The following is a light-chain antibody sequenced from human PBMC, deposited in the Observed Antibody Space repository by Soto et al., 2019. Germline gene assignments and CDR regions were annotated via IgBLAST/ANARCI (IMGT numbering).Light chain of an antibody. CDR2: GNS. J-gene: IGLJ1*01. Sequence: QSVLTQPPSVSGAPGQRVTISCTGSSSNIGAGYDVHWYQQLPGTAPKLLVCGNSNRPSGVPDRFSGSKSGTSASLAITGLQADDEADYYCQSYDSSLSAYVFGTGTKVTVL. CDR3: QSYDSSLSAYV. CDR1: SSNIGAGYD. V-gene: IGLV1-40*01.